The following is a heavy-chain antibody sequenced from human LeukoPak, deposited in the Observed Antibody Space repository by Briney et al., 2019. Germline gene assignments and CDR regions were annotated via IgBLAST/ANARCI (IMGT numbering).Heavy chain of an antibody. CDR1: GITVSSND. CDR2: IYSGSST. J-gene: IGHJ4*02. V-gene: IGHV3-66*01. CDR3: ARGPTVQEDLDY. Sequence: PGGSLRLSCAASGITVSSNDMSWVRQAPGKGLEWVSVIYSGSSTYYADSVKGRFTISRDISKNTLYLQMNSLRAEDTAVYYCARGPTVQEDLDYWGQGTLVTVSS.